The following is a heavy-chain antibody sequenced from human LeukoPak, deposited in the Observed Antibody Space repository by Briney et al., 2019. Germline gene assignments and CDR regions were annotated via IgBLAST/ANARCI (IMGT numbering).Heavy chain of an antibody. CDR2: ISSSSSYI. V-gene: IGHV3-21*01. Sequence: PGGSLRLSCAASGFTFSSYSMNWVRQAPGKGLEWVSSISSSSSYIYYADSVKGRFTISRDNSKNTLYLQMSSLRAEDAAVYYCARRRIVGTTKDAFDVWGQGTTVTVSS. D-gene: IGHD1-26*01. CDR3: ARRRIVGTTKDAFDV. J-gene: IGHJ3*01. CDR1: GFTFSSYS.